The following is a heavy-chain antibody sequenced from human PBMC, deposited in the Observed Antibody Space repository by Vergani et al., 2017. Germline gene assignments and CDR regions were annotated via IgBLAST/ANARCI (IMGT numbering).Heavy chain of an antibody. V-gene: IGHV3-23*01. CDR1: GFTFSSYA. J-gene: IGHJ4*02. Sequence: EVQLLESGGGLVQPGGSLRLSCAASGFTFSSYAMSWVRQAPGKGLEWVSAISGIVGRTYYADSVKGRFTISRDNSKKKLYRQMNSLRAEDTAVYYCAKPVPIAATRRSADYWVQGTLVTVSS. CDR3: AKPVPIAATRRSADY. D-gene: IGHD2-15*01. CDR2: ISGIVGRT.